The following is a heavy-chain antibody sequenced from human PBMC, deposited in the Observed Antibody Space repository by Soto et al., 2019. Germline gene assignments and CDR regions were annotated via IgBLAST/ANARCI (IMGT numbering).Heavy chain of an antibody. CDR2: IVVGSGNT. D-gene: IGHD2-2*01. CDR1: GFTFTNSA. J-gene: IGHJ4*02. CDR3: ARDKDCSSTSCYETLFDY. Sequence: AASVKVSCKASGFTFTNSAVQWVRQARGQRLEWMGWIVVGSGNTNSAQKFQDRVTFTRDMSTSTAYMVLSSLTSEDTAVYYCARDKDCSSTSCYETLFDYWGQGTLVTVSS. V-gene: IGHV1-58*01.